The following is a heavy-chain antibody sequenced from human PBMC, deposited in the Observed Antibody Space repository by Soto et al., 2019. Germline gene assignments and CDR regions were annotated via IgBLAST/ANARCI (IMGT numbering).Heavy chain of an antibody. V-gene: IGHV1-69*06. CDR2: IIPIFGTA. CDR3: ARDLYSSSWEVYYYYGMDV. CDR1: GGTFSSYA. Sequence: ASVKVSCTGSGGTFSSYAISWVRQAPGQGLEWMGGIIPIFGTANYAQKFQGRVTITADKSTSTAYMELSSLRSEDTAVYYCARDLYSSSWEVYYYYGMDVWGQGTTVTVYS. J-gene: IGHJ6*02. D-gene: IGHD6-13*01.